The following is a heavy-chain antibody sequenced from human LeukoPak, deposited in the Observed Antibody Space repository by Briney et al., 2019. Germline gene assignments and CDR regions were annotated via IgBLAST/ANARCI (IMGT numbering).Heavy chain of an antibody. CDR2: IYYSGST. Sequence: SETLSLTCTVSGGSISSGGYYWSWIRQHPGKGLEWIGYIYYSGSTYYNPSLKSRVTISVDTSKNQFSLKLSSVTAADTAVYYCAREPSTGAPFDYWGQGTLVTVSS. V-gene: IGHV4-31*03. D-gene: IGHD5/OR15-5a*01. CDR3: AREPSTGAPFDY. CDR1: GGSISSGGYY. J-gene: IGHJ4*02.